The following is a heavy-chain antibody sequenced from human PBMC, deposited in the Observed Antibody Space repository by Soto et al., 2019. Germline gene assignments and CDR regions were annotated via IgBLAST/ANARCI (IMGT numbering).Heavy chain of an antibody. Sequence: GASVKVSCKASGGTFSSYAISWVRQAPGQGLEWMGGIIPIFGTANYAQKFQGRVTITADKSTSTAYMELSSLRSEDTAVYYCANLERWLVRFDPWGQGTLVTVSS. J-gene: IGHJ5*02. V-gene: IGHV1-69*06. CDR2: IIPIFGTA. CDR1: GGTFSSYA. CDR3: ANLERWLVRFDP. D-gene: IGHD6-19*01.